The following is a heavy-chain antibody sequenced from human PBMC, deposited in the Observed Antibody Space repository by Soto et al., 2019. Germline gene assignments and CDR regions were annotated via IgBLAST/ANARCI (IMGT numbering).Heavy chain of an antibody. CDR2: IYRDDDR. Sequence: QITLKESGPTLVKPTQTLTLTCTVSGSSLMTNGVGVGWFRQPPGKALEWLALIYRDDDRRYRPSLKTRVTITKDNTKNQVALPMTNMDPMDTGTYYCAYTVPRGSFWEACNYWGQGSLVTISS. D-gene: IGHD3-10*01. J-gene: IGHJ4*02. CDR3: AYTVPRGSFWEACNY. CDR1: GSSLMTNGVG. V-gene: IGHV2-5*02.